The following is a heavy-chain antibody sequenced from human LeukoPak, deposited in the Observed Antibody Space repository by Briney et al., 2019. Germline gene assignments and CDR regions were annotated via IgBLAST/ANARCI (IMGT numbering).Heavy chain of an antibody. Sequence: SETLSLTCTVSGASITQHYWSWIRQPPGKGLEYIGYFHYDGSTNYTSSVRSRVTILVDTSKNQFSLKLNSVTAADTAVYYCARPFGITGTTTFDYWGQGTLVTVSS. CDR2: FHYDGST. V-gene: IGHV4-59*08. D-gene: IGHD1-20*01. CDR1: GASITQHY. J-gene: IGHJ4*02. CDR3: ARPFGITGTTTFDY.